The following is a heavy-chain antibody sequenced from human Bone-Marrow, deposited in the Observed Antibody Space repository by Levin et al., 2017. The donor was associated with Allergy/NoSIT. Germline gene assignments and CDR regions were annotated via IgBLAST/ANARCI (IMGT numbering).Heavy chain of an antibody. Sequence: QPGGSLRLSCAASGFTFSSYPMHWVRQAPGKGLEWVAVLSYDGINKYYADSVKGRFTISRDNSKNTLFLQMNSLRAEDTAVYYCARSKWPRSYYFDYWGQGTLVTVSS. CDR1: GFTFSSYP. CDR3: ARSKWPRSYYFDY. J-gene: IGHJ4*02. V-gene: IGHV3-30-3*01. CDR2: LSYDGINK. D-gene: IGHD5-12*01.